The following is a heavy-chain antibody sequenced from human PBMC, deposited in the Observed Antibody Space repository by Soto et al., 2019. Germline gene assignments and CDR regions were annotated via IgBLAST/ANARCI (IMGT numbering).Heavy chain of an antibody. J-gene: IGHJ4*02. CDR1: GFSLTTSAVA. V-gene: IGHV2-5*04. Sequence: QITLQESGPTLVKPTQTLTLTCTFSGFSLTTSAVAVGWIRQPPGKALEWLAVVYGSGDKFYSPSLRSRLTITNDNSKPQVLLTLTDMDPVDTGTYFCVLRNDPSYFDSWGQGTLVTVSS. CDR2: VYGSGDK. D-gene: IGHD1-1*01. CDR3: VLRNDPSYFDS.